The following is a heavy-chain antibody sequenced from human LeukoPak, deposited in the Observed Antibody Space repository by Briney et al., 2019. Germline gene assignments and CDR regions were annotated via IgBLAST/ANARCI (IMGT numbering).Heavy chain of an antibody. CDR3: ARQADYNILTGYHSGNFDY. CDR1: GYSFTTYW. D-gene: IGHD3-9*01. V-gene: IGHV5-51*01. CDR2: IYPGDSDT. Sequence: GESLKISCKGSGYSFTTYWIGWVRQMPGKGLEWMGIIYPGDSDTRYSPSFQGQVTISADKSINTAYLQWSSLKASDTAMYYRARQADYNILTGYHSGNFDYWGQGSLVTVSS. J-gene: IGHJ4*02.